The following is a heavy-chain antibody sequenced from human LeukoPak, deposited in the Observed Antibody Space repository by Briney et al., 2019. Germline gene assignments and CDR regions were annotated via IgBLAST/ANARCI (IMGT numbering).Heavy chain of an antibody. CDR3: ARDFGYSYGYGYYYYYMDV. CDR1: GFTFSSYS. V-gene: IGHV3-21*01. J-gene: IGHJ6*03. Sequence: GGSVRLSCAASGFTFSSYSMNWVRQAPGKGLEWVSSINSSSSYIYYADSVKGRFTISRDNAKNSLYLQMNSLRAEDTAVYYCARDFGYSYGYGYYYYYMDVWGKGTTVTVSS. D-gene: IGHD5-18*01. CDR2: INSSSSYI.